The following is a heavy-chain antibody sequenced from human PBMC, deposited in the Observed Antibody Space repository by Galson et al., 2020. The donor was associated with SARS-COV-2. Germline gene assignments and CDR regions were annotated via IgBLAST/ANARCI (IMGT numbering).Heavy chain of an antibody. CDR2: MGHSGTNI. D-gene: IGHD2-21*02. Sequence: GGSLRLSCAASGLTFTNNAMSWVRQAPGKGLEWVSYMGHSGTNIYYADSVKGRFAMSRDDSKNTLYQHMSSLRAEDTAVYYCESDPPGSGPDRDCWGQGTQVTVSS. CDR3: ESDPPGSGPDRDC. J-gene: IGHJ4*02. V-gene: IGHV3-23*01. CDR1: GLTFTNNA.